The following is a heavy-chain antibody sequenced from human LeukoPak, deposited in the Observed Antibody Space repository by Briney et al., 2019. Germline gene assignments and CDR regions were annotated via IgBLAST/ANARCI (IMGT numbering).Heavy chain of an antibody. CDR1: GFTSSSYG. Sequence: GGSLRLSCAASGFTSSSYGMHWVRQAPGKGLEWVAVISYDGSNKYYADSVKGRFTISRDNSKNMLYLQMSSLGTEDTAVYYCAKDRWGAVASFDYWGQGTLVTVSS. CDR3: AKDRWGAVASFDY. D-gene: IGHD6-19*01. J-gene: IGHJ4*02. CDR2: ISYDGSNK. V-gene: IGHV3-30*18.